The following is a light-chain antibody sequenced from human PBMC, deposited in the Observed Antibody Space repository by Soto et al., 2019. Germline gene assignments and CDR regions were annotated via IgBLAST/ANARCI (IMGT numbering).Light chain of an antibody. CDR2: GAS. CDR1: QSVSSSY. J-gene: IGKJ1*01. Sequence: EIVLTQSPGTLSLSPGERATLSCSASQSVSSSYLAWYQQKPGQAPRLLIYGASTRATGIPVRFSGSGSGTDFTLTSSRLEPEDFAVYYCQQYSSSRMFGQGTKVEIK. CDR3: QQYSSSRM. V-gene: IGKV3-20*01.